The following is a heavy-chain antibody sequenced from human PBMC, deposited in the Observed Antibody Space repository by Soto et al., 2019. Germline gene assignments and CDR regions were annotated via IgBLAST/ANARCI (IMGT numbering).Heavy chain of an antibody. CDR3: ARSVAVPGAHIDY. J-gene: IGHJ4*02. Sequence: LETLSLTCSVSSGSISGSYWSWIRQSPGKGLEWLGYVYYTGSTNYSPSLRSRVSISVDTSKNEFSLRLSSVTAADTAVYFCARSVAVPGAHIDYWGQGTQVTVSS. D-gene: IGHD6-19*01. CDR1: SGSISGSY. V-gene: IGHV4-59*01. CDR2: VYYTGST.